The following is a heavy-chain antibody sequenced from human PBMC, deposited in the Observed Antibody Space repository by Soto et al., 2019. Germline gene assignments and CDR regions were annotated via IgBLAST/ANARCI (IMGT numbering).Heavy chain of an antibody. Sequence: QLQLQESGSGLVKPSQTLSLTCAVSGGSISSGGYSWSWVRQPPGKGLEWIGYIYHGGNTYYNPSLESRVTISVDRSKNQFALKLSSMTAADTAVDYCARVGEQGLANWFDPWGQGTLVTASS. CDR3: ARVGEQGLANWFDP. J-gene: IGHJ5*02. CDR2: IYHGGNT. CDR1: GGSISSGGYS. D-gene: IGHD6-19*01. V-gene: IGHV4-30-2*01.